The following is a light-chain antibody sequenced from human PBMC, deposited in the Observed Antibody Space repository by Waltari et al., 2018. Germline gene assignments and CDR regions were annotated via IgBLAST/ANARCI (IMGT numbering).Light chain of an antibody. V-gene: IGLV3-21*01. CDR2: YDT. CDR3: QVWESSRHHVI. J-gene: IGLJ2*01. Sequence: SYMLTQPPSASVAPGQTARLTCGVDAIGERSVHWCQQRPGQAPVSVSYYDTDRHPGNPDRFSGSHSGDTAPLSISRGEAGEEADHYCQVWESSRHHVIFGGGTRLTVL. CDR1: AIGERS.